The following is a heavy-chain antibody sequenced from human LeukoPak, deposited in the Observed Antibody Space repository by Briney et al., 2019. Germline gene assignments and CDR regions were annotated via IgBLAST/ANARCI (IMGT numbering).Heavy chain of an antibody. V-gene: IGHV4-59*01. Sequence: SETLSLTCTVSGGSISSYYWSWIRQPPGKGLEWIGYIYYSGSTNYNPSLKSRVTISVDTSKNQFSLKLSSVTAADTAVYYCARGRYYDIFWAFDYWGQGTLVTVSS. CDR3: ARGRYYDIFWAFDY. CDR2: IYYSGST. D-gene: IGHD3-9*01. J-gene: IGHJ4*02. CDR1: GGSISSYY.